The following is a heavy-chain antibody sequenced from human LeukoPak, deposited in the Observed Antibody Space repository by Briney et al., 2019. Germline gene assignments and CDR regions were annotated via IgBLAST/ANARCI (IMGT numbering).Heavy chain of an antibody. CDR3: ARGIEMAPPHDAFDI. CDR1: GYSFTSYW. J-gene: IGHJ3*02. Sequence: GESLKISCKGSGYSFTSYWIGWVRQMPGKGLEWMGIIYPGDSDTRYSPSFQGQVTISADKSISTAYLQWSSLKASDTAMYYCARGIEMAPPHDAFDIWGQGTMVTVSS. CDR2: IYPGDSDT. V-gene: IGHV5-51*01. D-gene: IGHD5-24*01.